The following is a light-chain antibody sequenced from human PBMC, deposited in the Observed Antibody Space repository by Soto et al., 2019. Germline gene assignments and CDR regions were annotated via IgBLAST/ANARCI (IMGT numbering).Light chain of an antibody. CDR3: MKRKEFPVN. CDR2: TLS. V-gene: IGKV2-40*01. CDR1: QILLHNNGYNY. J-gene: IGKJ4*01. Sequence: IVVTHSPLSLPVTPVDPASISFMSNQILLHNNGYNYLDWYLQKPGQSPQLLIYTLSYRASGVPDRFSGSGSGTDFTLKISRVEAEDVGVYYCMKRKEFPVNFGGGTKVDIK.